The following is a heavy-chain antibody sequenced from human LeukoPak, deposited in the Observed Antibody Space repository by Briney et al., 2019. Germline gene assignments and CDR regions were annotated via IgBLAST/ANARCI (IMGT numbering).Heavy chain of an antibody. CDR1: GYTFTSYY. J-gene: IGHJ3*02. CDR3: ARDARKGRAFDI. CDR2: ISPSGGST. D-gene: IGHD1-26*01. V-gene: IGHV1-46*01. Sequence: GASVKVSCKASGYTFTSYYMHWVRQAPGQGLEWMGIISPSGGSTSYAQKFQGRVTMTRDTSTSTVYMELSSLGSEDTAVYYCARDARKGRAFDIWGQGTMVTVSS.